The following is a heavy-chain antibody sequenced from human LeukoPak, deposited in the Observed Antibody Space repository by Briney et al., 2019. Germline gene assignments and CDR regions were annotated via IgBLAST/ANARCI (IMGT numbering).Heavy chain of an antibody. J-gene: IGHJ4*02. D-gene: IGHD6-19*01. Sequence: GGSLRLSCAASGFTFSSYRMHWVRHAPGKGLEWVSYISSSGSTIYYADSVKGRFTISRDNAKNSLYLQMNSLRAEDTAVYYCARRQYSSGWDDFDYWGQGTLVTVSS. V-gene: IGHV3-48*04. CDR3: ARRQYSSGWDDFDY. CDR2: ISSSGSTI. CDR1: GFTFSSYR.